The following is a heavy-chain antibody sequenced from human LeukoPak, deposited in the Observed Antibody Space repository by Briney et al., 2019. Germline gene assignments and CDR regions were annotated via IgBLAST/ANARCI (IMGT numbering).Heavy chain of an antibody. V-gene: IGHV1-46*01. CDR3: ARVASSGNDAFDI. CDR2: INPSGGST. D-gene: IGHD3-10*01. Sequence: ASVKVSCKASGYTFTSYYIHWARQAPGQGLEWMGIINPSGGSTSYAQKFQGRVTMTRDTSTSTVYMELSSLRSEDTAVYYCARVASSGNDAFDIWGQGTMVTVSS. CDR1: GYTFTSYY. J-gene: IGHJ3*02.